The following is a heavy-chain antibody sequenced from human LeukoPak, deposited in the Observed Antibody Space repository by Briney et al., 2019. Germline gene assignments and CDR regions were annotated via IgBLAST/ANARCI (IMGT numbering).Heavy chain of an antibody. CDR3: ARARSGSSGFDY. D-gene: IGHD1-26*01. V-gene: IGHV4-4*07. CDR2: IYTSGST. CDR1: GGSISSYY. Sequence: SETLSLTCTVSGGSISSYYWSWIRQPAGKGLGWIGRIYTSGSTNYNPSLKSRVTMSVDTSKNQFSLKLSSVTAADTAVYYCARARSGSSGFDYWGQGTLVTVSS. J-gene: IGHJ4*02.